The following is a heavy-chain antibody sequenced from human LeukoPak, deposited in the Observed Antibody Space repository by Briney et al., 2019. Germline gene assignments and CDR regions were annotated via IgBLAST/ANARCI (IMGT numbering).Heavy chain of an antibody. CDR3: AMTPNLYIWSPGTENFDY. CDR1: GGSIRSTTYY. Sequence: PSETLSLTCIVSGGSIRSTTYYWGWIRQSPGKGLEWIGSVYYTGSTYYNPSLKSRVTISVDTSKNQFSLKLNSVTAADTAVYYCAMTPNLYIWSPGTENFDYWGQGTLVTVSS. V-gene: IGHV4-39*01. D-gene: IGHD2-2*02. J-gene: IGHJ4*02. CDR2: VYYTGST.